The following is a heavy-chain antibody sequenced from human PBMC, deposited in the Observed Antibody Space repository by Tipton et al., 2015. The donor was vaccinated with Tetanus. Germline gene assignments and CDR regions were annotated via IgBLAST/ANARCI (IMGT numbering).Heavy chain of an antibody. CDR3: ARANYYDVLTGSLFYYGLNV. D-gene: IGHD3-9*01. CDR2: TYYSGST. CDR1: GGSVSSGSYY. V-gene: IGHV4-30-4*01. J-gene: IGHJ6*02. Sequence: TLSLTCTVSGGSVSSGSYYWSWLRQPPGKGLEWIGYTYYSGSTYYNPSLKSRITISVHTSKNQFSLNLSSVTAADTAVYYCARANYYDVLTGSLFYYGLNVWGRGTTVTVSS.